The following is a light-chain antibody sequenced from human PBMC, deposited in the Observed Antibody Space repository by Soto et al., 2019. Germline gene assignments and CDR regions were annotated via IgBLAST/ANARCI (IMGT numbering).Light chain of an antibody. Sequence: AIQMTQSPSALSASVGDGVTITCRASQDIRTELGWYQQKSGKAPQLLIYASSNLQSGVPSRFSGSGSGTDFTLTINSLQPEDFATYYCLQDSKYPRTFGQGTKVEIK. CDR1: QDIRTE. V-gene: IGKV1-6*01. J-gene: IGKJ1*01. CDR2: ASS. CDR3: LQDSKYPRT.